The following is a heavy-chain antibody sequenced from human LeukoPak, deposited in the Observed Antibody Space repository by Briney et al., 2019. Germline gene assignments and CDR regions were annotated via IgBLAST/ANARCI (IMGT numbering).Heavy chain of an antibody. Sequence: PGGSLRLSCAASGFTFSSYSMNWVRQAPGKGLEWVSSISSSSSYIYYADSVKGRFTISRDNAKNSLYLQMNSLRAEDTAVYYCARGDCSSTSCYYYWGQGTLVTVSP. CDR2: ISSSSSYI. D-gene: IGHD2-2*01. J-gene: IGHJ4*02. V-gene: IGHV3-21*01. CDR1: GFTFSSYS. CDR3: ARGDCSSTSCYYY.